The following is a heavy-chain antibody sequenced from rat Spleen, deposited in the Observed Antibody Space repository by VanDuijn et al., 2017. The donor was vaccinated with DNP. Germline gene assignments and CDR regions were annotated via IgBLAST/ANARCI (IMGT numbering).Heavy chain of an antibody. CDR2: IWAGGST. V-gene: IGHV2-72*01. D-gene: IGHD1-11*01. CDR1: GFSLTSNG. CDR3: ARPYGGYTLFDY. J-gene: IGHJ2*01. Sequence: QVQLEESGPGLMQPSETLSLTCTVSGFSLTSNGVGWVRQPLGKGLVWMGTIWAGGSTNYNSAVQSRLSISRDTSKSQVFLKMNSLQPEDTGTYYCARPYGGYTLFDYWGQGVMVTVSS.